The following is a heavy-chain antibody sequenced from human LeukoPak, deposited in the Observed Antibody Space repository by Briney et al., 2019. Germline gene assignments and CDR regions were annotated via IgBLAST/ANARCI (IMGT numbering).Heavy chain of an antibody. D-gene: IGHD1-26*01. J-gene: IGHJ4*02. CDR1: GGSISISNYY. Sequence: SETLSLTCTVSGGSISISNYYWGWIRQPPGKGLEWIASIHYSETTYYNPSLKSRVTISVDTSKNQFSLKLSSVTAADTAVYYCARVGSQGFDYWGQGTLVTVSS. CDR3: ARVGSQGFDY. CDR2: IHYSETT. V-gene: IGHV4-39*07.